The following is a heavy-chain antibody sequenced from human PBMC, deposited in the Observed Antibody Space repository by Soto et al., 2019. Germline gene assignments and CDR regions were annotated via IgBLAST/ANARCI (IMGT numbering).Heavy chain of an antibody. J-gene: IGHJ6*02. CDR1: GGTFSTHA. V-gene: IGHV1-69*01. CDR2: IIPISGTT. D-gene: IGHD2-15*01. CDR3: ARGYCSAGNCYSGMDV. Sequence: QVQLVQSGAEVKKPGSSVKVSCKASGGTFSTHAIIWVRQAPGHGLEWMGGIIPISGTTYYTQKFQGRVTITADEPTSTAFMGLSSLKSEDTAVFYCARGYCSAGNCYSGMDVWGQGTMVTVSS.